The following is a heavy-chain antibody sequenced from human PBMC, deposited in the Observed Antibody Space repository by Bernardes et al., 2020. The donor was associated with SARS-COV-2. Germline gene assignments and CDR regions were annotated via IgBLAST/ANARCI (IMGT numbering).Heavy chain of an antibody. D-gene: IGHD3-10*01. CDR1: RVTFSSYS. J-gene: IGHJ4*02. CDR2: ISSSSSYI. CDR3: AKDLYGSGSYIGY. Sequence: GGSLRLSSAPSRVTFSSYSINWVPPAPGKGLEWVSSISSSSSYIYYADSVKGRFTISRDNAKNSLYLQMNSLRAEDTALYYCAKDLYGSGSYIGYWGQGTLVTVSS. V-gene: IGHV3-21*04.